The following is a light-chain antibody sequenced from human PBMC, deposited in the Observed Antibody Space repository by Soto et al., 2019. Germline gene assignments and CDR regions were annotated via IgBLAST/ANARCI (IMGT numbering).Light chain of an antibody. J-gene: IGKJ4*01. CDR1: QGISSY. Sequence: IQLTQSPSSLSASIGDRVTITCRASQGISSYLAWYQQKPGKAPKLLIYAASTLQSGVPSRFSGGGSGTDFTLTISRRQTEDFATYYCKQFNSPLTFGGGTKEE. CDR2: AAS. V-gene: IGKV1-9*01. CDR3: KQFNSPLT.